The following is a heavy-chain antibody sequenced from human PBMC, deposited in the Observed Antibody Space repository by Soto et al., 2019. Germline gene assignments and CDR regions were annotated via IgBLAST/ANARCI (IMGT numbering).Heavy chain of an antibody. V-gene: IGHV1-3*04. J-gene: IGHJ4*02. Sequence: QVQLVQSGAEGKKPGASVKVSCKASGYSFTSYAIHWVRQAPGQGLEWMGWINTDNGETKYSQKFQGRVTITRDTSASAAYMQLSSLRSEDTAVYYCARVDGTYWGQGTLVIVSS. CDR1: GYSFTSYA. CDR3: ARVDGTY. CDR2: INTDNGET. D-gene: IGHD1-26*01.